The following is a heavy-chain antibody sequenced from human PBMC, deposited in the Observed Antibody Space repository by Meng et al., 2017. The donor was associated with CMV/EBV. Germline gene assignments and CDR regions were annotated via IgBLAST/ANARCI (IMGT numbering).Heavy chain of an antibody. Sequence: GESLKISCKGSGYSFTSYWIGWVRQMPGKGLEWMGIIYPGDSDTRYSPSFQGQVTISADKSISTAYLQWSSLKASDTAMYYCARDSDYSNYNYYYYGMDVWGQGTTVTVSS. D-gene: IGHD4-11*01. V-gene: IGHV5-51*01. CDR3: ARDSDYSNYNYYYYGMDV. CDR2: IYPGDSDT. CDR1: GYSFTSYW. J-gene: IGHJ6*02.